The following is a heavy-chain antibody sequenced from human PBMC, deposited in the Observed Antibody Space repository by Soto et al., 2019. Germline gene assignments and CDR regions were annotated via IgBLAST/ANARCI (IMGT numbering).Heavy chain of an antibody. V-gene: IGHV3-33*01. Sequence: QVQLVEFGGGVVQPGRSLRLSCAASGFTFSGLGMHWVRQAPGKGLEWVAVIRYDGSNIYYADAVKGRFTISRDNSKDTLYLQMNSLRADDTAVYYCARDGVGHTTFFGYFDYWVQGTLVIVSS. D-gene: IGHD1-26*01. CDR2: IRYDGSNI. CDR3: ARDGVGHTTFFGYFDY. CDR1: GFTFSGLG. J-gene: IGHJ4*02.